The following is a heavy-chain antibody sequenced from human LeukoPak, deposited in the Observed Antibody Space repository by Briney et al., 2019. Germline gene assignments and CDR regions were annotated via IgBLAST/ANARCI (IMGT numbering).Heavy chain of an antibody. D-gene: IGHD3-22*01. Sequence: SETLSLTCTVSSGSISSGSYYWSWIRQPAGKGLEWIGRIYTSGSTNYNPSLKSRVTISLDTSKNQFSLKVSSVTAADTAVYYCARAYYYDSSGYYYYFDYWGQGTLVTVSS. J-gene: IGHJ4*02. V-gene: IGHV4-61*02. CDR1: SGSISSGSYY. CDR2: IYTSGST. CDR3: ARAYYYDSSGYYYYFDY.